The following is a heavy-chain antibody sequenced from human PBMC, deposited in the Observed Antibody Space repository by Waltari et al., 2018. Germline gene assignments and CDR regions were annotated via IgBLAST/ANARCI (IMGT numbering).Heavy chain of an antibody. CDR3: ARGGGGDWEWFDP. V-gene: IGHV4-59*01. D-gene: IGHD2-21*02. Sequence: QVQLPESGPSLLKPSATLSLICPVSGCSISGFYWSWVRPPPGKGLDWIGYIYYTGSTNFNPSLKSRVTMSVDTSKNQFSLKLSSVTAADTAFYYCARGGGGDWEWFDPWGQGTLVTVSS. CDR1: GCSISGFY. CDR2: IYYTGST. J-gene: IGHJ5*02.